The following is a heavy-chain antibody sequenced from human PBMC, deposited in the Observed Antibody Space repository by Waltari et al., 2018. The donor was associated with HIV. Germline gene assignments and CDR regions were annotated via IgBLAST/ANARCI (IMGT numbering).Heavy chain of an antibody. CDR2: IRYDVRDE. CDR3: ASSRSDYDTKYYGMGV. D-gene: IGHD5-12*01. Sequence: ELHLVESGGNLVQPGGSLRLSCTASGFTFRYSWMSWVRQAPGKGLEWVATIRYDVRDEVYVDSVKGRFTISRDNAKSSVYLQMNSLRVEDSAIYYCASSRSDYDTKYYGMGVWGQGTTVSVSS. CDR1: GFTFRYSW. V-gene: IGHV3-7*01. J-gene: IGHJ6*02.